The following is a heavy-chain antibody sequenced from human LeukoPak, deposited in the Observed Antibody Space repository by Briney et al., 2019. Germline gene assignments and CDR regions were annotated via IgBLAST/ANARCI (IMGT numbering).Heavy chain of an antibody. CDR1: GFTVSSNY. D-gene: IGHD1-26*01. J-gene: IGHJ5*02. Sequence: GGSLRLSCAASGFTVSSNYMSWVRQAPGKGLEWVSVIYSGGSTYYADSVKGRFTISRDNSKNTLYLQMNSLRAEDTAVYYCARLWERDIVGAKGFDPWGQGTLATVSS. V-gene: IGHV3-53*01. CDR2: IYSGGST. CDR3: ARLWERDIVGAKGFDP.